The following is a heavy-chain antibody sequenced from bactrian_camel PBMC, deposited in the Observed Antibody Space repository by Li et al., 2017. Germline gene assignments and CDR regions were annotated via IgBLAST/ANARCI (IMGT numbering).Heavy chain of an antibody. V-gene: IGHV3S40*01. CDR3: AASRLGSTINWRQERRYGY. CDR1: GFTFRFYA. J-gene: IGHJ4*01. CDR2: INDLGEDA. Sequence: VQLVESGGGSVQPGGSLTLSCAASGFTFRFYAMGWVRQAPGKGLEWVSSINDLGEDADYADSVKGRFTISRDNVKDTLYLQLNSLTTEDTAMYYCAASRLGSTINWRQERRYGYWGQGTQVTVS. D-gene: IGHD4*01.